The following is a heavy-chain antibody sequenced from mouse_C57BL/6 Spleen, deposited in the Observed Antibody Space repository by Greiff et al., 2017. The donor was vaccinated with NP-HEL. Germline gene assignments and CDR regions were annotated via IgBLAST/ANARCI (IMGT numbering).Heavy chain of an antibody. CDR1: GYTFTSYW. V-gene: IGHV1-72*01. Sequence: QVQLKQPGAELVKPGASVKLSCKASGYTFTSYWMHWVKQRPGRGLEWIGRIDPNSGGTKYNEKFKSKATLTVDKPSSTAYMQLSSLTSEDSAVYYCARSITTADYFDYWGQGTTLTVSS. CDR3: ARSITTADYFDY. D-gene: IGHD1-2*01. CDR2: IDPNSGGT. J-gene: IGHJ2*01.